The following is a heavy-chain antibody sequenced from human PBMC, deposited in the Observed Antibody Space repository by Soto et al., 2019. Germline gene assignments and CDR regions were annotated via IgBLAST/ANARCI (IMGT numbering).Heavy chain of an antibody. Sequence: GGSLRLSCAASGFTFSDAWMSWVRQAPGAGLEWVGLIKGKTEGGTIDYAAPVKARFTISRDASKNTLYLQMNGLKTEDTAVYYCTTDPHSTGTKYWGQGTLVTVSS. D-gene: IGHD1-1*01. CDR2: IKGKTEGGTI. V-gene: IGHV3-15*01. CDR3: TTDPHSTGTKY. J-gene: IGHJ4*02. CDR1: GFTFSDAW.